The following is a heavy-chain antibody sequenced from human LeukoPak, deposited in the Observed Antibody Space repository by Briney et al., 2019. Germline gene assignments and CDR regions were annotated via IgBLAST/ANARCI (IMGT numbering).Heavy chain of an antibody. CDR2: IYYSGSA. CDR1: GGSISSGDYY. CDR3: ARESFPKGFDP. Sequence: SETLSLTCTVSGGSISSGDYYWSWIRQPPGKGLEWIGYIYYSGSAYYNPSLKSRVTISVDTSKNQFSLKLSSVTAADTAVYYCARESFPKGFDPWGQGTLVTVSS. J-gene: IGHJ5*02. V-gene: IGHV4-30-4*01. D-gene: IGHD2/OR15-2a*01.